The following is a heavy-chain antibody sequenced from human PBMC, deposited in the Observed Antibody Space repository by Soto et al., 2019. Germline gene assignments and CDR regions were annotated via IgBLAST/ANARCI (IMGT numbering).Heavy chain of an antibody. CDR2: IYYSGST. J-gene: IGHJ4*02. V-gene: IGHV4-31*03. Sequence: PSETLSLTCTVSGGSISSGGYYWSWIRQHPGKGLEWIGYIYYSGSTYYNPSLKSRVTISVDTSKNQFSLKLSSVTAADTAVYYCAREDFWSAPDYWGQGTLVTVSS. CDR3: AREDFWSAPDY. D-gene: IGHD3-3*01. CDR1: GGSISSGGYY.